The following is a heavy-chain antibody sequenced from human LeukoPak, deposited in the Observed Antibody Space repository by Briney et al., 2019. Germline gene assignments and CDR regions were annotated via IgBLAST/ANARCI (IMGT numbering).Heavy chain of an antibody. V-gene: IGHV4-4*07. J-gene: IGHJ3*02. CDR2: IYTSGST. D-gene: IGHD3-22*01. CDR3: ARRFRPNYYDSSGYWWVLDAFDI. Sequence: SETLSLTCTVSGNSISSYYWSWIRQPAGKGLEWIGRIYTSGSTNYNPSLKSRVTISVDTSKNQFSLKLSSVTAADTAVYYCARRFRPNYYDSSGYWWVLDAFDIWGQGTMVTVSS. CDR1: GNSISSYY.